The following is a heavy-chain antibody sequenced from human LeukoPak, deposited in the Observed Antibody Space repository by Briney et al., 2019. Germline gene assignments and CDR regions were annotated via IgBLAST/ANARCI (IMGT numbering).Heavy chain of an antibody. Sequence: ASVKVSCKASGYTFTGYYMHWVRQAPGRGLEWMGWINPNSGGTNYAQKFQGRVTMTRDTSISTAYMELSRLRSDDTAVYYCARGAYGSGSYRYYYYGMDVWGQGTTVTVSS. J-gene: IGHJ6*02. CDR3: ARGAYGSGSYRYYYYGMDV. V-gene: IGHV1-2*02. D-gene: IGHD3-10*01. CDR1: GYTFTGYY. CDR2: INPNSGGT.